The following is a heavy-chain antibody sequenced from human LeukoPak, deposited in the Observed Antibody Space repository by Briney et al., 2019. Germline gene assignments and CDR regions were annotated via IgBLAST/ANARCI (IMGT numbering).Heavy chain of an antibody. D-gene: IGHD2-15*01. Sequence: SETLSLTCTVSGGSISSYYWSWIRQPAGKGLEWIGRIYTSGSTNYNPSLKSRATMSVDTSKNQFSLKLSSVTAADTAVYYCARRDCSGGSCCSSSYYYYYYYMDVWGKGTTVTVSS. CDR3: ARRDCSGGSCCSSSYYYYYYYMDV. J-gene: IGHJ6*03. CDR2: IYTSGST. CDR1: GGSISSYY. V-gene: IGHV4-4*07.